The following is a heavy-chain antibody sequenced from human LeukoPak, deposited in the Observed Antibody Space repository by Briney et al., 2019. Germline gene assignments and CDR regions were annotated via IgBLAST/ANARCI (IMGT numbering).Heavy chain of an antibody. CDR2: IYPRSGGT. J-gene: IGHJ6*02. Sequence: ASVPVSCMATGYTFTGDHLHGVRQAPGQGVAYMGRIYPRSGGTNYAQMLQGRVAMTRDTSISTAYMELSRLRSDDRAVYYCARDRRSAAGIDYYYYGMDVWGQGTTVTVSS. V-gene: IGHV1-2*06. D-gene: IGHD6-13*01. CDR3: ARDRRSAAGIDYYYYGMDV. CDR1: GYTFTGDH.